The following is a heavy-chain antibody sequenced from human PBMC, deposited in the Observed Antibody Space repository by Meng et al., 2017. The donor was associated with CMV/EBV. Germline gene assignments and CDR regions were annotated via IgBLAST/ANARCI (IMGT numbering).Heavy chain of an antibody. D-gene: IGHD1-14*01. V-gene: IGHV4-30-4*08. Sequence: LESGPGLVKPSPTLSLTCTVFGGSISSGDYYWSWIRKPPGKGLEWIGYIYYSGSTYYNPSLKSRVTISVDTSKNQFSLKLSSVTAADTAVEYCARVTSRVAGAFDYWGQGTLVTVSS. CDR3: ARVTSRVAGAFDY. CDR2: IYYSGST. CDR1: GGSISSGDYY. J-gene: IGHJ4*02.